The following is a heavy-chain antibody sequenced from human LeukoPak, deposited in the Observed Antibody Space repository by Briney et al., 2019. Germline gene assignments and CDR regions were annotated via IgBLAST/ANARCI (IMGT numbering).Heavy chain of an antibody. Sequence: GGSLRLSCAASGFTFGSYSMNWVCQAPGKGLEWVSSISSSSNYIYYADSVKGRFTISRDNAKNSLYLQMNSLRAEDTAVYYCARDYLVVPAAMWWFDPWGQGTLVTVSS. D-gene: IGHD2-2*01. CDR1: GFTFGSYS. V-gene: IGHV3-21*01. J-gene: IGHJ5*02. CDR2: ISSSSNYI. CDR3: ARDYLVVPAAMWWFDP.